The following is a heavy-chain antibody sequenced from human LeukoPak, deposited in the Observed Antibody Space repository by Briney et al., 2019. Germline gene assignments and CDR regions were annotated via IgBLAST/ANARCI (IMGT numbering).Heavy chain of an antibody. Sequence: GGSLRLSCSASGFTFSSYAMHWVRQAPGKGLEYVSAISSNGGSTYYADSVRGRFTISRDNSKNTLYLQMSSLRAEDSAVYYCVKDRVSISSSGYFDYWGQGTLVTVSS. CDR3: VKDRVSISSSGYFDY. CDR1: GFTFSSYA. CDR2: ISSNGGST. D-gene: IGHD6-13*01. V-gene: IGHV3-64D*06. J-gene: IGHJ4*02.